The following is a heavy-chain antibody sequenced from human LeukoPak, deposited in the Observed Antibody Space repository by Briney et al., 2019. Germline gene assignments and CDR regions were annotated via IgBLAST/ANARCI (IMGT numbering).Heavy chain of an antibody. CDR3: AKALRYFDWLPFPDYYYGMDV. Sequence: GRSLRLSCAASGFTFSSYAMHWVRQAPGKGLEWVAVISYDGSNKYYADSVKGRFTISRDNSKNTLYLQMNSLRAEDTAVYYCAKALRYFDWLPFPDYYYGMDVWAKGPRSPSPQ. CDR1: GFTFSSYA. V-gene: IGHV3-30*04. CDR2: ISYDGSNK. J-gene: IGHJ6*04. D-gene: IGHD3-9*01.